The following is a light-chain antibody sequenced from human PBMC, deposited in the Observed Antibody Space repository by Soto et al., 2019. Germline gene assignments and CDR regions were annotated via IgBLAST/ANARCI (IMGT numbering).Light chain of an antibody. J-gene: IGLJ2*01. CDR3: QSYDSSLSNLVV. CDR1: RSNIGGNA. CDR2: DNN. V-gene: IGLV1-40*01. Sequence: QSVLTQPPSVSGTPGQRVTISCSGSRSNIGGNAVTWYQQVPGTAPKLLIYDNNIRPSGVPDRFSGSKSGTSASLAITGLQAEDEGDYYCQSYDSSLSNLVVFGGGTKLTVL.